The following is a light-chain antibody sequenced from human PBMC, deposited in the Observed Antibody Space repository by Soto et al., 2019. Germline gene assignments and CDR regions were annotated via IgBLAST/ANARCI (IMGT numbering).Light chain of an antibody. V-gene: IGLV2-14*01. Sequence: QSALTQPASVSGSPGQSITISCTGTSSDVGGYNYVSWYQQHPGKAPKLMISGVSNRPSGGSNRFSGSKSGNTASLTISGLQAEDEADYYCCSYAGSFTWVFGGGTKLTVL. CDR3: CSYAGSFTWV. CDR1: SSDVGGYNY. CDR2: GVS. J-gene: IGLJ3*02.